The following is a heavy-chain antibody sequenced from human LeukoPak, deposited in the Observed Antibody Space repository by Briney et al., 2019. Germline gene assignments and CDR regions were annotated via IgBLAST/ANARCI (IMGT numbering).Heavy chain of an antibody. CDR1: GFTFDDYA. J-gene: IGHJ4*02. D-gene: IGHD6-19*01. CDR3: AKGGQYSSGWDYYFDY. CDR2: ISWNSGSI. V-gene: IGHV3-9*03. Sequence: GGSPKLSCAASGFTFDDYAMHWVRQAPGKGLEWVSGISWNSGSIGYADSVKGRFTISRDNAKNSLYLQMNSLRAEDMALYYCAKGGQYSSGWDYYFDYWGQGTLVTVSS.